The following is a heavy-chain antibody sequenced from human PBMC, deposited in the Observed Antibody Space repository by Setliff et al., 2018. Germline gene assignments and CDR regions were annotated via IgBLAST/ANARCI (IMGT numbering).Heavy chain of an antibody. Sequence: ASVKVSCKASGYTFSSYAMNWVRQAPGQGLERMGWISTNTGNPTYAQGFTGRFVFSLDTSVSTAYLQISSLKAEDTAVYYCAREGEGSTFFPLDAFDIWGQGTMVTVSS. CDR1: GYTFSSYA. D-gene: IGHD6-13*01. CDR2: ISTNTGNP. V-gene: IGHV7-4-1*02. J-gene: IGHJ3*02. CDR3: AREGEGSTFFPLDAFDI.